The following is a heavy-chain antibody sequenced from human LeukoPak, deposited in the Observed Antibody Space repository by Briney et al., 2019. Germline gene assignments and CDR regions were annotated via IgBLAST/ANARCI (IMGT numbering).Heavy chain of an antibody. CDR2: ITSAGGYT. J-gene: IGHJ6*03. Sequence: GGSLRLSCGASGFTLSDYSMNWVRQAPGKGLAWVASITSAGGYTYYADSVKGRFTISRDNAQNSVFLQMNSLRAEDTAVYFCATSGGFVLPNAITGNWYMDVWGRGTSVTVSS. CDR3: ATSGGFVLPNAITGNWYMDV. D-gene: IGHD2-2*01. V-gene: IGHV3-21*01. CDR1: GFTLSDYS.